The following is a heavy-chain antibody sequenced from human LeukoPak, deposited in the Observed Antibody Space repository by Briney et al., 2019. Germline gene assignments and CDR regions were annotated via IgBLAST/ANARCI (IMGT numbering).Heavy chain of an antibody. V-gene: IGHV1-69*13. J-gene: IGHJ4*02. CDR3: ARERRRRNYGGNSGGFDY. CDR1: GGTFSSYA. Sequence: SVKVSCKASGGTFSSYAISWVRQAPGQGLEWMGGIIPIFGTANYAQKFQGRVTITADESTSTAYMELSSLRSEDTAVYYCARERRRRNYGGNSGGFDYWGQGTLVTVSS. CDR2: IIPIFGTA. D-gene: IGHD4-23*01.